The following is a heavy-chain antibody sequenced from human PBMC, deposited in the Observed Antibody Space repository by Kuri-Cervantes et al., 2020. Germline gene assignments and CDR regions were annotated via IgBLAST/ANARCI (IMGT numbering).Heavy chain of an antibody. CDR3: ARGPPMFDP. V-gene: IGHV4-38-2*02. CDR1: GYSISSGYY. CDR2: IYHSGST. J-gene: IGHJ5*02. Sequence: GSLRLSCTVSGYSISSGYYWGWIRQPPGKGLEWIGSIYHSGSTYYNPSLKSRVTISVDTSKNQFSLKLSSVTAADTAVYYCARGPPMFDPWGQGTLVTVSS.